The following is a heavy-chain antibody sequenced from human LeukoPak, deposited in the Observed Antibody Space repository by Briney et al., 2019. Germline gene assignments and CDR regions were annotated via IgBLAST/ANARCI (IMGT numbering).Heavy chain of an antibody. J-gene: IGHJ4*02. V-gene: IGHV3-11*01. D-gene: IGHD3-22*01. CDR2: ISSSGSTI. CDR3: ARLRGSSGYYLWEYYFDY. Sequence: GGSLRLSCAASGFTFSDYYMSWIRPAPGKGLEWVSYISSSGSTIYYADSVKGRFTISRDNAKNSLYLQMNSLRAEDTAVYYCARLRGSSGYYLWEYYFDYWGQGTLVTVSS. CDR1: GFTFSDYY.